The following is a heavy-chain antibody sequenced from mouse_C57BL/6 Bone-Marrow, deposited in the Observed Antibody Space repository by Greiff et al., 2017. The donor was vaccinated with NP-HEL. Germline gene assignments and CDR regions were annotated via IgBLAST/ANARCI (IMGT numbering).Heavy chain of an antibody. CDR2: INPGSGGT. V-gene: IGHV1-54*01. Sequence: VQLQQSGAELVRPGTSVKVSCKASGYAFTNYLIEWVKQRPGQGLEWIGVINPGSGGTNYNEKFKGKATLTADKSSSTAYMQLSSLTSEDSAVYFCARGWLPFAYWGQGTLVTVSA. J-gene: IGHJ3*01. CDR3: ARGWLPFAY. CDR1: GYAFTNYL. D-gene: IGHD2-3*01.